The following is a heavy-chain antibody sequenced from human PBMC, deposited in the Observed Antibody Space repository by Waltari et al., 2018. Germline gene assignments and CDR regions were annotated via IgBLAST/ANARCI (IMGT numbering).Heavy chain of an antibody. J-gene: IGHJ4*02. CDR3: AKAHYDSSGYFSDFDY. CDR2: LAYTGDNT. D-gene: IGHD3-22*01. V-gene: IGHV3-23*01. Sequence: EVQLLESGGGLVQPGGSLRLSCVASGFTFSTYAMSWVRQAPGKGLDWVSTLAYTGDNTHYADSAKGRFTISRDISKRTLYLHMNSLRAEDTAVYYCAKAHYDSSGYFSDFDYWGQGTRVTVSS. CDR1: GFTFSTYA.